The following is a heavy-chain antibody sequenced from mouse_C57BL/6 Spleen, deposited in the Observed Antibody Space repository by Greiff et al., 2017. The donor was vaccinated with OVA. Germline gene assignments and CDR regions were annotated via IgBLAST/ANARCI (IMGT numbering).Heavy chain of an antibody. CDR3: ARKAIYYDYDGY. CDR2: IDPSDSYT. V-gene: IGHV1-50*01. Sequence: VQLQQPGAELVKPGASVKLSCKASGYTFTSYWMQWVKQRPGQGLEWIGEIDPSDSYTNYNQKFKGKATLTVDTSSSTAYMQLSSLTSEDSAVYYCARKAIYYDYDGYWGQGTLVTVSA. D-gene: IGHD2-4*01. CDR1: GYTFTSYW. J-gene: IGHJ3*01.